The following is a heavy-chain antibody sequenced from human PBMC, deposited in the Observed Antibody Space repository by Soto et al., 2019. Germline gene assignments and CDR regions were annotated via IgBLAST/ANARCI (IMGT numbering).Heavy chain of an antibody. CDR2: IYYSGST. CDR3: ARMNYYDTSGYPFDY. V-gene: IGHV4-30-4*02. D-gene: IGHD3-22*01. J-gene: IGHJ4*02. CDR1: GGSISSCDYY. Sequence: PSETLSLTCTVSGGSISSCDYYWSWIRQPPGKGLEWIGYIYYSGSTYYNPSLKSRVTISVDTSKNQFSLKLNSVTAADTAVYYCARMNYYDTSGYPFDYWGQGMMVTVSS.